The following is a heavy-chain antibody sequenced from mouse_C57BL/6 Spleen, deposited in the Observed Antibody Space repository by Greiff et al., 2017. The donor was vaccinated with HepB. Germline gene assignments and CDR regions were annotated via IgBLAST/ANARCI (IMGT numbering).Heavy chain of an antibody. J-gene: IGHJ1*03. CDR1: GFTFSSYA. D-gene: IGHD1-1*01. CDR2: ISSGGDYI. V-gene: IGHV5-9-1*02. Sequence: EVKLMESGEGLVKPGGSLKLSCAASGFTFSSYAMSWVRQTPEKRLEWVAYISSGGDYIYYADTVKGRFTISRDNARNTLYLQMSSLKSEDTAMYYCTREDGSSYWYFDVWGTGTTVTVSS. CDR3: TREDGSSYWYFDV.